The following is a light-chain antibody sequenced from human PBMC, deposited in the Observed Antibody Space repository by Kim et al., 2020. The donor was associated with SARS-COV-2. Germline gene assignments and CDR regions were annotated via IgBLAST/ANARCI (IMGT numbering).Light chain of an antibody. J-gene: IGKJ4*01. Sequence: SPAERATLSCRASQSVSNYLAWYQQKPGQAPRLLISDASNRATGIPARFSGSGSGTDFTLTISSLEPEDFAVYYCQQRGNWPSLTFGGGTKVDIK. CDR2: DAS. CDR3: QQRGNWPSLT. V-gene: IGKV3-11*01. CDR1: QSVSNY.